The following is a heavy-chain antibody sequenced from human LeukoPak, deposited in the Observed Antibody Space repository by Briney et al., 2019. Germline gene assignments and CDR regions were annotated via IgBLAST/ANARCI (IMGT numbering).Heavy chain of an antibody. CDR2: IYYSGST. J-gene: IGHJ4*02. V-gene: IGHV4-59*04. D-gene: IGHD3-10*01. CDR3: ARQEFQEFDY. CDR1: GGSISSYY. Sequence: SETLSLTCTVSGGSISSYYWSWIRQPPGKGLEWIGYIYYSGSTYYNPSLKSRVTISVDTSKNQFSLKLSSVTAADTAVYYCARQEFQEFDYWGQGTLVTVSS.